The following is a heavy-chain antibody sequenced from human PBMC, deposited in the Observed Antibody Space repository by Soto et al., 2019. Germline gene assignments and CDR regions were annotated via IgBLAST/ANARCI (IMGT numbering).Heavy chain of an antibody. CDR3: IKDRRSTRRAMDV. D-gene: IGHD2-2*01. J-gene: IGHJ6*02. V-gene: IGHV3-64D*06. Sequence: EVQLVESGGGLVQPGGSLRLSCSASGFTFSSCAMHWVRQAAGKGLEYVSGISSNGAATYYEESVKDRFNISRDNSKNTLFLQVHSLTGEDTAVYYCIKDRRSTRRAMDVWGQGTTVTVSS. CDR1: GFTFSSCA. CDR2: ISSNGAAT.